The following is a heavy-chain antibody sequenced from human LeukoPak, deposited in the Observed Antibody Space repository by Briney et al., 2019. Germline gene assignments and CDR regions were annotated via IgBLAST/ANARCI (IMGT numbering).Heavy chain of an antibody. Sequence: GGSLRLSCAASGFTFSSYSMNWVRQAPGKGLDWVSYISSSSSTIYYADSVKGRFTISRDNAKNSLYLQMNSLRAEDTAVYYCARVTTIYYFDYWGQGTLVTVSS. V-gene: IGHV3-48*01. CDR3: ARVTTIYYFDY. J-gene: IGHJ4*02. CDR2: ISSSSSTI. CDR1: GFTFSSYS. D-gene: IGHD4-11*01.